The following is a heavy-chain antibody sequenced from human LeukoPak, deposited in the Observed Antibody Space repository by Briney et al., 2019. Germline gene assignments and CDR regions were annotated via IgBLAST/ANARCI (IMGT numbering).Heavy chain of an antibody. D-gene: IGHD2-2*01. CDR3: ARHSLGYCSSTSCYPPKNYYYGMDV. V-gene: IGHV4-59*08. CDR1: GGSISSYY. Sequence: PSETLSLTCTVSGGSISSYYWSWIRQPPGKGLEWIGYIHYSGSTNYNPSLKSRVTISVDTSKNQFSLKLSSVTAADTAVYYCARHSLGYCSSTSCYPPKNYYYGMDVWGQGTTVTVSS. J-gene: IGHJ6*02. CDR2: IHYSGST.